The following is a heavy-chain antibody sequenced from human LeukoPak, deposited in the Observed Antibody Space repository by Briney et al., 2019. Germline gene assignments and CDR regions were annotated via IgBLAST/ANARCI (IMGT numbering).Heavy chain of an antibody. CDR2: INPNSGGT. CDR1: GYTFTGYY. D-gene: IGHD3-3*01. Sequence: ASVKVSCKASGYTFTGYYMYWVRQAPGQGLEWMGWINPNSGGTNYAQKFQGRVTMTRDTSISTAYMELSRLRSDDTAVYYCARCPVDFWSGHSGGYNWFDPWGQGTLVTVSS. CDR3: ARCPVDFWSGHSGGYNWFDP. J-gene: IGHJ5*02. V-gene: IGHV1-2*02.